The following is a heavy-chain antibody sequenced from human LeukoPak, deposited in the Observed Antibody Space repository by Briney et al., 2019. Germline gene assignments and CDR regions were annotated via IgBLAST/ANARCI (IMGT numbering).Heavy chain of an antibody. D-gene: IGHD2-15*01. CDR2: IYYTGST. Sequence: SETLSLTCTVSGGSISSYYWNWIRQPPGKGLEWIGAIYYTGSTIYNPSLKSRVTISVGTSKKQFSLKLRSVTAADTAVYYCARGVGADMSDYWGQGTLVTVSS. CDR3: ARGVGADMSDY. V-gene: IGHV4-59*01. CDR1: GGSISSYY. J-gene: IGHJ4*02.